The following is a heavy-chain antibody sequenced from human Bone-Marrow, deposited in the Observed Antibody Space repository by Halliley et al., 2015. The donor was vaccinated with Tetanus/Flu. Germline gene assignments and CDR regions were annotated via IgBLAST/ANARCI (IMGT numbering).Heavy chain of an antibody. CDR1: GGTFRNFA. V-gene: IGHV1-69*01. Sequence: QLVQSGAEVMKPGSSVKVSCKASGGTFRNFAFSWVRQAPGQGLEWMGGIIPIFDTRNSAKKFQDRVTITADESTSTAYMELSSLRSEDTAVYCCAREPFGGPSTGGYQPFDVWGQGTLVTVAS. J-gene: IGHJ4*02. D-gene: IGHD3-10*01. CDR2: IIPIFDTR. CDR3: AREPFGGPSTGGYQPFDV.